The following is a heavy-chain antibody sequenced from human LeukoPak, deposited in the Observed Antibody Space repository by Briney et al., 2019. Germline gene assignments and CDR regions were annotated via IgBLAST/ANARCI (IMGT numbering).Heavy chain of an antibody. CDR2: IYTSGST. D-gene: IGHD2-2*01. V-gene: IGHV4-61*02. J-gene: IGHJ5*02. CDR1: GGSISSGSYY. CDR3: ARLTCSSTSCYAGIDSWFDP. Sequence: PSETLSLTCTVSGGSISSGSYYWSWIRQPAGRGLEWIGRIYTSGSTNYNPYLKSRVTISVDTSKNHFSLKLSSVTAADTAVYYCARLTCSSTSCYAGIDSWFDPWGQGTLVTVSS.